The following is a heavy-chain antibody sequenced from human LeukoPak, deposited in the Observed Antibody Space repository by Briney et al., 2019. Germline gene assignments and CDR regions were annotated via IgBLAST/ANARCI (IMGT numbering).Heavy chain of an antibody. CDR2: TYYRSKWYN. Sequence: SQTLSHTCAISGDSVSSNSAAWNWIRQSPSRGLEWLGRTYYRSKWYNDYAVSVKSRIAINPDTSKNQFSLQLNSVTPEDTAVYYCASSDNSGHLLAYWGQGTLVTVSS. CDR3: ASSDNSGHLLAY. V-gene: IGHV6-1*01. CDR1: GDSVSSNSAA. D-gene: IGHD3-22*01. J-gene: IGHJ4*02.